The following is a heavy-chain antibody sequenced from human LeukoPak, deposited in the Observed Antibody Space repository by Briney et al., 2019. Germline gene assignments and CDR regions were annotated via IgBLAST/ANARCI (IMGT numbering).Heavy chain of an antibody. CDR2: ISYDGSNK. Sequence: GRSLRLSCAASGFTFSSYAVHWVRQAPGKGLEWVAVISYDGSNKYYADSVKGRFTISRDNSKNTLYLQMNSLRAEDTAVYYCARDGGADIWGQGTIVTVSS. V-gene: IGHV3-30*04. CDR3: ARDGGADI. D-gene: IGHD3-16*01. J-gene: IGHJ3*02. CDR1: GFTFSSYA.